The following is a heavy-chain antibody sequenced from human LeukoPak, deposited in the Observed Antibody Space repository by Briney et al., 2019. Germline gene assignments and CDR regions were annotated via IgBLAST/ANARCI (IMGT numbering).Heavy chain of an antibody. Sequence: SETLSLTCTVSGGSISSYYWSWIRQPPGKGLEWIGYIYYSGSTNYNPSLKSRVTTSVDTSKNQFSLKLSSVTAADTAVYYCARHSGKWYFDLWGRGTLVTVSS. J-gene: IGHJ2*01. CDR2: IYYSGST. CDR1: GGSISSYY. V-gene: IGHV4-59*08. D-gene: IGHD1-26*01. CDR3: ARHSGKWYFDL.